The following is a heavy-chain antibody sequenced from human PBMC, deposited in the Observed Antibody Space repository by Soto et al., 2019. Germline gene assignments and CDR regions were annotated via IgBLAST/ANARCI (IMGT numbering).Heavy chain of an antibody. J-gene: IGHJ4*02. V-gene: IGHV4-31*03. D-gene: IGHD3-22*01. CDR1: GGSITSEGYY. CDR2: IYYSGLT. Sequence: SETLSLTCTVSGGSITSEGYYWTWIRQHPGKGLEWIGYIYYSGLTNFNPSLKSRITISRDTSKNQFSLRLTSVTAADTAVYFCARSRIYYSSGTWTKWGQGTQVTAPQ. CDR3: ARSRIYYSSGTWTK.